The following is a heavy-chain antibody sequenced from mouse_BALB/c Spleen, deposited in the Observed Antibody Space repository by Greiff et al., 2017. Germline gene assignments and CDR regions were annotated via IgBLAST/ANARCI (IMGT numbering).Heavy chain of an antibody. Sequence: VQLHQSGAELARPGASETMSCTASGYTFTSYTMHWVHQRPGQGLEWIGYINPSIGYTNYNQKFKDKATLTADKSSSTAYMQLSSLTSEDSAVYYCARSTGITTATPDFDYWGQGTTLTVSS. CDR2: INPSIGYT. J-gene: IGHJ2*01. D-gene: IGHD1-2*01. V-gene: IGHV1-4*01. CDR1: GYTFTSYT. CDR3: ARSTGITTATPDFDY.